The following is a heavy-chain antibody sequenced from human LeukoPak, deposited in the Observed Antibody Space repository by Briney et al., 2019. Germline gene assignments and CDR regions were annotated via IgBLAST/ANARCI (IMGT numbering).Heavy chain of an antibody. V-gene: IGHV3-33*06. J-gene: IGHJ6*02. D-gene: IGHD6-13*01. CDR3: AKDLVSGAAAGQYYYYYGMDV. CDR2: IWYDGSNK. CDR1: GFTFSSYG. Sequence: GRSLRLSCAASGFTFSSYGMHWVRQAPGKGLEWVAVIWYDGSNKYYADSVKGRFTISRDNSKNTLYLQMNSLRAEDTAVYYCAKDLVSGAAAGQYYYYYGMDVWGQGTTVTVSS.